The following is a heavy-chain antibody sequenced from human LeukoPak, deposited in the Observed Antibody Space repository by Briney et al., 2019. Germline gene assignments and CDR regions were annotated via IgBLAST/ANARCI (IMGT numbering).Heavy chain of an antibody. CDR2: IYYSGST. CDR1: GGSISTSSYY. V-gene: IGHV4-39*01. J-gene: IGHJ6*03. D-gene: IGHD3-3*01. Sequence: SETLSLTCTVSGGSISTSSYYWGWIRQPPGKGLEWIGTIYYSGSTYYNPSLKSRVTISVDTSKNQFSLKLSSVTAADTAVYYCARVPLGIFGEYMDVWGKGTTVTVSS. CDR3: ARVPLGIFGEYMDV.